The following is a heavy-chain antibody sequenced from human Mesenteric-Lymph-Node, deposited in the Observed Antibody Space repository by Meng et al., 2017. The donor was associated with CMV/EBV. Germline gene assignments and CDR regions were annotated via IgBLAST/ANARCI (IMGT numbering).Heavy chain of an antibody. CDR2: ISSSSYI. CDR1: GFTLSSYT. CDR3: ASADYGDYYFDY. Sequence: GGSLRLSCVVSGFTLSSYTMSWVRQAPRKGLEWVSSISSSSYIYYADSVKGRFTISRDNAKNPLYLQMNSLRAEDTAVYYCASADYGDYYFDYWGQGTLVTVSS. D-gene: IGHD4-17*01. V-gene: IGHV3-21*01. J-gene: IGHJ4*02.